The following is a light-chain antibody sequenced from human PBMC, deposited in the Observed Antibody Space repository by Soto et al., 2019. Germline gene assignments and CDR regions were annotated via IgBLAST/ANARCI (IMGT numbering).Light chain of an antibody. J-gene: IGLJ2*01. CDR1: SSDVGGNNY. CDR3: SSYAGSNNLV. Sequence: QSVLTQPPSASGSPGQSVSISCTGTSSDVGGNNYVSWYQQHPGKAPKLMIHEVSKRPSGVPDRFSGSKSGNTASLTVSGLQAEDEADYYCSSYAGSNNLVFGGGTKLTVL. V-gene: IGLV2-8*01. CDR2: EVS.